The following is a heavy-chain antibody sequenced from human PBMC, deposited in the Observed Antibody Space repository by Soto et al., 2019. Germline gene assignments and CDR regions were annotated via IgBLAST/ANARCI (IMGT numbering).Heavy chain of an antibody. D-gene: IGHD4-17*01. CDR1: GFTFSSYS. J-gene: IGHJ6*03. V-gene: IGHV3-48*01. Sequence: GGSLRLSCAASGFTFSSYSMNWVRQAPGKGLEWVSYISSSSSTIYYADSVKGRFTISRDNAKNSLYLQMNSLRAEDTAVYYCATFPSYGDYVYMDVWGKGTTVTVSS. CDR3: ATFPSYGDYVYMDV. CDR2: ISSSSSTI.